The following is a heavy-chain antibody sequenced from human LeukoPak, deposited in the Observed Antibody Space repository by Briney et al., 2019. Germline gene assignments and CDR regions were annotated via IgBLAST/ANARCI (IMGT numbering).Heavy chain of an antibody. J-gene: IGHJ6*04. D-gene: IGHD2-21*02. CDR2: ISTSSSYM. V-gene: IGHV3-21*04. Sequence: GGSLRLSCAASGFTFSSYSMNWVRQAPGKGLEWVSSISTSSSYMYYADSVKGRFTIPRDNAKNSLYLQMNSLRAEDTAMYYCARDREVVTARAQMDVWGKGTTVTVSS. CDR1: GFTFSSYS. CDR3: ARDREVVTARAQMDV.